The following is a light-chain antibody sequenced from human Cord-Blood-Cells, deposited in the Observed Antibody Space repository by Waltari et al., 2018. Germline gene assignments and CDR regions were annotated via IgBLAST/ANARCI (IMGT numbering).Light chain of an antibody. Sequence: QSALTQPASVSGSPGQSITISCTATSSAVGGYNYVSWYQQHPGKAPKLMIYYVINRPSGVSNRFSCSKSGHTASLTISGLQAEDEADYYCSSYTSSSTLVFGGGTKLTVL. V-gene: IGLV2-14*03. CDR2: YVI. CDR1: SSAVGGYNY. CDR3: SSYTSSSTLV. J-gene: IGLJ3*02.